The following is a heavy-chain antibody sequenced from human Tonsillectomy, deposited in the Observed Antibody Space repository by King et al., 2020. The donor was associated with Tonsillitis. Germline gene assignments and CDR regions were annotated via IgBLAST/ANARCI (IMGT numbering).Heavy chain of an antibody. D-gene: IGHD3-22*01. CDR2: INGGGVAT. CDR1: GFTFTTYT. V-gene: IGHV3-23*04. CDR3: AKDPSSTSSAHYFDY. Sequence: VQLVESGGGLVQPGGSLRLSCAASGFTFTTYTMTWVRQAPGKGLEWVSAINGGGVATSYAESVKGRFTISRDNSKNTLYLQMNNLRAEDTAVYYCAKDPSSTSSAHYFDYWGQGTLVTVSS. J-gene: IGHJ4*02.